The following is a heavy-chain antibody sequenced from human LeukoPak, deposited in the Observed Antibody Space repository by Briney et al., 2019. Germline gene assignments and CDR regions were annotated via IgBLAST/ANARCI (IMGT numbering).Heavy chain of an antibody. Sequence: PGGSLRLSCAASGFTFSNAWMSWVRQAQGKGLEWVGRIKRKTDGATTDYGAPVKGRFTISRDDSKNTLYLQMNSLKTEDTAVYYCTTASYSNYGFDYWGQGTLVTVSS. CDR3: TTASYSNYGFDY. CDR2: IKRKTDGATT. J-gene: IGHJ4*02. D-gene: IGHD4-11*01. V-gene: IGHV3-15*01. CDR1: GFTFSNAW.